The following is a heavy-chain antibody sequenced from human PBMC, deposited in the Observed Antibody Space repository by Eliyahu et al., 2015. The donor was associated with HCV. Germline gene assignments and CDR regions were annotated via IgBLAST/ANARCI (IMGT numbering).Heavy chain of an antibody. D-gene: IGHD3-3*02. J-gene: IGHJ4*02. V-gene: IGHV4-39*02. CDR3: VGGPHFFAVFAQAFFDS. Sequence: QLQLQESGPGLVKASETLSLTCTVSGGSISDPRPYWGWIRQSPGKGLEWIVTAFHSGHTFYNPSLKGRVTLSAGSSTNHFSLDLTSVTAADTSVYYCVGGPHFFAVFAQAFFDSWGQGMLVTVSS. CDR1: GGSISDPRPY. CDR2: AFHSGHT.